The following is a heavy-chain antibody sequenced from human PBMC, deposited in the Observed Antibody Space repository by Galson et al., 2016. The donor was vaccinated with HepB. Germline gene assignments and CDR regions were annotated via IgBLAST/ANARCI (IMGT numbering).Heavy chain of an antibody. CDR1: GFTFSTYA. D-gene: IGHD3-3*01. Sequence: SLRLSCAASGFTFSTYAMSWVRQAPGKGLEWVSAISGNAYATYYADSVKGRFAISRDNSNNMVWLQMNSLRAEDTAVYYCATEYVLRSLESSSYYFYGLDVWGQGTTVTVSS. J-gene: IGHJ6*02. V-gene: IGHV3-23*01. CDR2: ISGNAYAT. CDR3: ATEYVLRSLESSSYYFYGLDV.